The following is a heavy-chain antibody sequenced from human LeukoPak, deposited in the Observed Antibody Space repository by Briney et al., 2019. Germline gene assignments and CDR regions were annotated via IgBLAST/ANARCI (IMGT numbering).Heavy chain of an antibody. J-gene: IGHJ6*03. CDR2: IIPIFGTA. V-gene: IGHV1-69*05. CDR1: GGTFSSYA. D-gene: IGHD6-13*01. CDR3: ARRSSSDGLGYYYYYMDV. Sequence: ASVKVSCKASGGTFSSYAISWVRQAPGQGLEWMGGIIPIFGTANYAQKFQGRVTMTRDTSTSTVYMELSSLRSEDTAVYYCARRSSSDGLGYYYYYMDVWGKGTTVTVSS.